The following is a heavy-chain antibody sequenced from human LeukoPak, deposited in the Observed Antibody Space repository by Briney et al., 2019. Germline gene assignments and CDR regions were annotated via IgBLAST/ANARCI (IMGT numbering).Heavy chain of an antibody. J-gene: IGHJ4*02. CDR2: MNPNSGNT. CDR1: GYSFTSHD. CDR3: ARAGRKYAFDY. V-gene: IGHV1-8*01. Sequence: ASVKVSCKASGYSFTSHDINWVRQAIGQGLEWMGWMNPNSGNTGYAQKFQGRVTMTTDTSMKTAYIELSSLRSEDTAVYYCARAGRKYAFDYWGQGTLVTVSS.